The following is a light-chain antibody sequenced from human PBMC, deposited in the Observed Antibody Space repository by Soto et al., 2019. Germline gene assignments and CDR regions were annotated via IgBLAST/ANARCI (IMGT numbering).Light chain of an antibody. V-gene: IGKV3-20*01. CDR1: QSISRLY. CDR2: DGS. Sequence: EIVLTQSPGTLSLSPGEGATLSCRASQSISRLYLSWYQQKPGQPPRLLIYDGSIRATGIPDRFSGSGSGTDFTLTISKLEPGDFAVYYCQQYDTSDTWTFGQGTKVDIK. CDR3: QQYDTSDTWT. J-gene: IGKJ1*01.